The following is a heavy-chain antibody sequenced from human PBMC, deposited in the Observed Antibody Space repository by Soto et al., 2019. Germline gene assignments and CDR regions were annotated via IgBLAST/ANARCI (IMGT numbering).Heavy chain of an antibody. CDR3: VKRSIVPLNWFDP. V-gene: IGHV4-4*02. J-gene: IGHJ5*02. D-gene: IGHD2-8*01. CDR1: GASIISRNC. CDR2: IYHTGTT. Sequence: SETLSLTCGVSGASIISRNCLMLVRHSPAKVLEWIGEIYHTGTTNYNPSLKSRVTLSVDKSKNQFSLTLTSVTAADTAVYYCVKRSIVPLNWFDPWGQGTLVTVSS.